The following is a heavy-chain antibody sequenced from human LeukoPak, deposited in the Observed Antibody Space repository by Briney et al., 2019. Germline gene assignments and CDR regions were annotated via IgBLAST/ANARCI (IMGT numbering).Heavy chain of an antibody. CDR2: INPNSGGT. V-gene: IGHV1-2*02. CDR1: GYTFTGYY. D-gene: IGHD2-15*01. Sequence: ASVKVSCKASGYTFTGYYMHWVRQAPGQGLEWMGWINPNSGGTNYAQKFQGRVTMTRDTSISTAYMELSRLRSDDTAVYYCARGAEGYCSGGSCYYIDYWGQGTLVTVSS. CDR3: ARGAEGYCSGGSCYYIDY. J-gene: IGHJ4*02.